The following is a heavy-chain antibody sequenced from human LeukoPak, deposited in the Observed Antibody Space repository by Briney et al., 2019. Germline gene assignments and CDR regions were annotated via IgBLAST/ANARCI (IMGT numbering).Heavy chain of an antibody. CDR2: IYNSGST. Sequence: KPSETLSLTCTVSGGSISIYYWSWIRQPPGKGLEWIGYIYNSGSTNYNPSLKSRVTISVDTSKNQFSLKLSSVTAADTAVYYCARYSYSYGPVDYWGQGTLVTVSS. CDR3: ARYSYSYGPVDY. V-gene: IGHV4-59*01. D-gene: IGHD5-18*01. CDR1: GGSISIYY. J-gene: IGHJ4*02.